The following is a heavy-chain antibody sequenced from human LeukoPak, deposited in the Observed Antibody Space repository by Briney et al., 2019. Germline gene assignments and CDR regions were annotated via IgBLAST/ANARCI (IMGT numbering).Heavy chain of an antibody. CDR3: ARGRNYGSGSYVFDY. CDR1: GFTFSGYS. Sequence: GGSLRLSCAASGFTFSGYSMSWVRQAPGKGLEWVSIISDSGANTYYADSVKGRFTISRDNSKNSVYLQMNSLRAEDTAVYYCARGRNYGSGSYVFDYWGQGTLVTVSS. D-gene: IGHD3-10*01. CDR2: ISDSGANT. V-gene: IGHV3-23*01. J-gene: IGHJ4*02.